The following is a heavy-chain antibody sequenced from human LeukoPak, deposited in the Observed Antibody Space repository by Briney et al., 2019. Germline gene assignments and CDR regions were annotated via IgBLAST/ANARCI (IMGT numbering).Heavy chain of an antibody. CDR3: ARHLRLWQNWFDP. CDR1: GYSFTSYL. D-gene: IGHD5-18*01. Sequence: GESLKISCKGSGYSFTSYLIGWVRPMPGKGLEWMGIIYPGDSDTRYSPSFQGQVTISADKSISTAYLQWSSLKASDTAMYYCARHLRLWQNWFDPWGQGTLVTVSS. J-gene: IGHJ5*02. V-gene: IGHV5-51*01. CDR2: IYPGDSDT.